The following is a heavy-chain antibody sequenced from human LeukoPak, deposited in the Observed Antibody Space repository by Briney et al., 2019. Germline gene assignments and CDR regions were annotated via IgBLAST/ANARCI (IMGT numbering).Heavy chain of an antibody. CDR1: GGSFSGYY. J-gene: IGHJ4*02. D-gene: IGHD1-26*01. CDR3: ARWGGGSYYDFDY. V-gene: IGHV4-34*01. Sequence: PSETLSLTCAVYGGSFSGYYWSWIRQPPGQGLEWIGEINHSGSTNYNPSLKSRVTISVDTSKNQFSLKLSSVTAADTAVYYCARWGGGSYYDFDYWGQGTLVTVSS. CDR2: INHSGST.